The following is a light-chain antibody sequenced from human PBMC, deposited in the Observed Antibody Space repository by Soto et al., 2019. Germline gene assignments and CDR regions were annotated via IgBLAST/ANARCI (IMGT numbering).Light chain of an antibody. CDR2: DAS. CDR3: QQYNSYSST. CDR1: QSIGNW. J-gene: IGKJ1*01. Sequence: DIQMTQSPSTLSASVGDRVTITCRASQSIGNWLAWYQQKPGKAPKLLIYDASSLESGFPSRFSGSGSGTAFTLTISSLQTDDFATYYCQQYNSYSSTFGHGTKVEVK. V-gene: IGKV1-5*01.